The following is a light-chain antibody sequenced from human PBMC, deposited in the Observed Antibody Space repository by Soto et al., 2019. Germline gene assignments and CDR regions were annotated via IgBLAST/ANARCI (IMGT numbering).Light chain of an antibody. J-gene: IGKJ5*01. CDR3: QQSYSTPRT. V-gene: IGKV1-39*01. CDR2: AAS. Sequence: DIQMTQSPSSLSASVGDRVTITCRASQSISMYLNWYQQESGKAPKLLIYAASSLQSGVPSRFSGSGSGTDFTLTISSLQPEDFATYYCQQSYSTPRTFGQGTRLEI. CDR1: QSISMY.